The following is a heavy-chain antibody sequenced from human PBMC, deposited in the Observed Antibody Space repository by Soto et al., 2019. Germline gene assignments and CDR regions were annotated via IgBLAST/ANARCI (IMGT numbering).Heavy chain of an antibody. D-gene: IGHD6-13*01. Sequence: QITLKESGPTLVKPTQTLTLTCTFSGFSLSTSGVGVGWIRQPPGKALEWLALIYWYDDKRYSPSLKSRLTITKDTSKNQVVLTMTNMDPVDTATYYCAHRREAAAEYWYFDLWGRGTLVTVSS. V-gene: IGHV2-5*01. J-gene: IGHJ2*01. CDR1: GFSLSTSGVG. CDR2: IYWYDDK. CDR3: AHRREAAAEYWYFDL.